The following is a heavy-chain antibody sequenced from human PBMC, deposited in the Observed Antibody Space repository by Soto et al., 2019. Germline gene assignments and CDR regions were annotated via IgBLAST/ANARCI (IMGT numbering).Heavy chain of an antibody. CDR2: TYYRSKWYN. CDR1: GDSVSSNSAA. Sequence: SQTLSLTCAISGDSVSSNSAAWNWIRQSPSRGLEWLGRTYYRSKWYNDYAVSVKSRITINPDTSKNQFSLQLNSVTPEDTAVYYCARDAHTLNGVYNWNPHIPQYYYYMDVWGKGTTVTVSS. V-gene: IGHV6-1*01. J-gene: IGHJ6*03. CDR3: ARDAHTLNGVYNWNPHIPQYYYYMDV. D-gene: IGHD1-20*01.